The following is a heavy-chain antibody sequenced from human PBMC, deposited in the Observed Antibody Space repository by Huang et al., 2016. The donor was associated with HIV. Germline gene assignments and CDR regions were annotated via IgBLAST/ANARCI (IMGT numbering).Heavy chain of an antibody. J-gene: IGHJ4*02. V-gene: IGHV3-9*01. D-gene: IGHD2-8*01. CDR2: IGGNSGDI. CDR3: VIMDDYFDY. CDR1: GFAFSQYA. Sequence: EVQLVESGGGLVQPGWSLRLSCAASGFAFSQYAVHWVRQAAGKGLEGVSGIGGNSGDIAYAASVRGRFVISRDNAKKSLYLKMNGLRFEDTALYFCVIMDDYFDYWGQGVLVGVSS.